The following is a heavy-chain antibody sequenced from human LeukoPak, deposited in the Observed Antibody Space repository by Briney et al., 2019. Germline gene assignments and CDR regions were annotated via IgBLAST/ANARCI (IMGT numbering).Heavy chain of an antibody. Sequence: GGSLRLSCAVSGFIVSGNFMNWVRQAPGKGLEWVSSISSSSSYIYYADSVKGRFTISRDNAKNSLYLQMNSLRAEDTAVYYCASAFNYYDSSGYYSYYFDYWGQGTLVTVSS. J-gene: IGHJ4*02. D-gene: IGHD3-22*01. CDR1: GFIVSGNF. V-gene: IGHV3-21*01. CDR2: ISSSSSYI. CDR3: ASAFNYYDSSGYYSYYFDY.